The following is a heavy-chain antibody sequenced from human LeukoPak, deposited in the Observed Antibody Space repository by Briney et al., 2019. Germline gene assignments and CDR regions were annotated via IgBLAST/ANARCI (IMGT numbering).Heavy chain of an antibody. D-gene: IGHD4-17*01. CDR3: ARVRYGELDV. J-gene: IGHJ6*02. Sequence: GGSLRLSCAASGFTFSSYAMSWVRQAPGKGLEWVSSMSGSGGSTYYADSVKGRFTISRDDSKNALYLQMNSLRAEDTAVYYCARVRYGELDVWGQGTTVTVSS. CDR1: GFTFSSYA. CDR2: MSGSGGST. V-gene: IGHV3-23*01.